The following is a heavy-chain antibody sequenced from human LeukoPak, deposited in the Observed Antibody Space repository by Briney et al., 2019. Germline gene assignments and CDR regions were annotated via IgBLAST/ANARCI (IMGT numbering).Heavy chain of an antibody. Sequence: SETLSLTCTVSGASIGSYHWSWIRQPPGKGLEWIGYIYSSGSTNYIPSLKSRVTISVDTSKNQFSLKLSSVTAADTAVYYCARAIFNYYDSSGTIFDYWGQGTLVTVSS. V-gene: IGHV4-59*12. CDR1: GASIGSYH. CDR2: IYSSGST. D-gene: IGHD3-22*01. CDR3: ARAIFNYYDSSGTIFDY. J-gene: IGHJ4*02.